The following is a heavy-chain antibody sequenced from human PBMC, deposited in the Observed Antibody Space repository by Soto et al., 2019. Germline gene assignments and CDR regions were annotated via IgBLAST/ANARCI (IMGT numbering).Heavy chain of an antibody. CDR2: VRSKANSYAT. CDR3: TRLRRGMDV. CDR1: GFTFSGSA. J-gene: IGHJ6*02. Sequence: PGGSLRLSCAASGFTFSGSAMHWVRQASGKGLEWVGRVRSKANSYATAYAASVKGRFTISRDDSKNTAYLQMNSLKTEDTAVYYCTRLRRGMDVWGQGTTVTVSS. V-gene: IGHV3-73*01.